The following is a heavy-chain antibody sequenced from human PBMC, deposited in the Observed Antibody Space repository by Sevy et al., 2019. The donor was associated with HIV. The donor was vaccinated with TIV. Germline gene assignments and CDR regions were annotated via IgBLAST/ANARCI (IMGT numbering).Heavy chain of an antibody. CDR2: IIPILGIA. CDR3: ARAGYYYGSGSYEAGDYYYYGMDV. J-gene: IGHJ6*02. V-gene: IGHV1-69*04. CDR1: GGTFSSYA. Sequence: ASVKVSCKASGGTFSSYAISWVRQAPGQGLEWMGRIIPILGIANYAQKFQGRVTITADKSTSTAYMELSSLGSEDTAVYYCARAGYYYGSGSYEAGDYYYYGMDVWGQGTTVTVSS. D-gene: IGHD3-10*01.